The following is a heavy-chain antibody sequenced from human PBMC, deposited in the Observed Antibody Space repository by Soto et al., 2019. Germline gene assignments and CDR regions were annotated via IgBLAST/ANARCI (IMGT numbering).Heavy chain of an antibody. CDR3: AKEGGCSTSCWVDY. CDR2: ISGSGGST. Sequence: EVQLLESGGGLVQPGGSLRLSCAASGFTFSSYAMSWVRQAPGKGLEWVSAISGSGGSTYYADSVKGRFTIPRDNSKNTLYMQMNSLRAEDTAVYYCAKEGGCSTSCWVDYWGQGTLVTVSS. CDR1: GFTFSSYA. J-gene: IGHJ4*02. D-gene: IGHD2-2*01. V-gene: IGHV3-23*01.